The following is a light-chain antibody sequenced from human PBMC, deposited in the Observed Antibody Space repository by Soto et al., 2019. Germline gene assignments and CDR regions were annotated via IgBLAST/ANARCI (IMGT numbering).Light chain of an antibody. J-gene: IGKJ5*01. V-gene: IGKV1-5*01. CDR1: QTISSW. CDR3: QQYHTSSIT. Sequence: DVQMTQAPASLCAFVGDEGTVTLRASQTISSWLAWYQQKPGRAPNLLIYDASTLERGVPSRFRGTGSGTEFTLTIDSLQPDDFATYYCQQYHTSSITFGQGTRLEIK. CDR2: DAS.